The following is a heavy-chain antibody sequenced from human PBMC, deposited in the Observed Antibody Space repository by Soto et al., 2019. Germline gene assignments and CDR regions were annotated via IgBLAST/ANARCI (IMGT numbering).Heavy chain of an antibody. CDR3: ERDRHYYDSSGYYDY. Sequence: GASVKVSCKASGYTFTSYGISWVRQAPGQGLEWMGWISAYNGNTNYAQKLQGRVTMTTDTSTSTAYMELRSLRSDDTAVYYCERDRHYYDSSGYYDYWGQGTLVTVSS. CDR2: ISAYNGNT. V-gene: IGHV1-18*01. CDR1: GYTFTSYG. J-gene: IGHJ4*02. D-gene: IGHD3-22*01.